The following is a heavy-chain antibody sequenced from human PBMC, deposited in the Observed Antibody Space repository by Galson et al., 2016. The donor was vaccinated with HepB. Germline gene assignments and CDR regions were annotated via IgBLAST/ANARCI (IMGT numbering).Heavy chain of an antibody. D-gene: IGHD2/OR15-2a*01. CDR3: SKALDGTFYFDK. J-gene: IGHJ4*02. V-gene: IGHV5-51*01. CDR1: GYRFTNYW. Sequence: QSGAEVKKPGESLKISCKDSGYRFTNYWIGWVRQMPGKGLEWMGIMYVGPSITRYSPSFQGQVTMSADKTINTAYLQWSSLKASDTAMYYCSKALDGTFYFDKWGQGTLVTVSS. CDR2: MYVGPSIT.